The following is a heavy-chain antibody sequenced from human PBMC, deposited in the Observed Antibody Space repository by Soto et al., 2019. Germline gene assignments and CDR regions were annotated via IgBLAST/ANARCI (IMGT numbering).Heavy chain of an antibody. CDR3: ASEDFYRFDY. Sequence: EVQLVESGGGLGQPGGSLRVSCAASGFTFTSYWMSWVHQAPGKGLEWVAKIKEDGSAKYYLDSVKGRFTISRDKAKNSLYLQMSSLRAEDTAVYYCASEDFYRFDYWGQGNLVTVSS. CDR2: IKEDGSAK. V-gene: IGHV3-7*01. CDR1: GFTFTSYW. J-gene: IGHJ4*02.